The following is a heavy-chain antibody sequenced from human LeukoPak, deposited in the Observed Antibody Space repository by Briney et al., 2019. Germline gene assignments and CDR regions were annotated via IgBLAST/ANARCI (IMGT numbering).Heavy chain of an antibody. CDR2: INPNSGGT. D-gene: IGHD3-3*01. J-gene: IGHJ4*02. V-gene: IGHV1-2*02. Sequence: ASVKVSCKASGYTFTGYYMHWVRQAPGQGLEWMGWINPNSGGTNYAQKFQGRVTMTRDTSISTAYMELSRLRSDDTAVYYCARAPDYYDFWSGTIWYYFDYWGQGTLVTVSS. CDR3: ARAPDYYDFWSGTIWYYFDY. CDR1: GYTFTGYY.